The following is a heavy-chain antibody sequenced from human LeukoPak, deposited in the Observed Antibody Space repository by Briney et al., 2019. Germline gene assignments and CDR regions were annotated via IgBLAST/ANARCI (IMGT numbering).Heavy chain of an antibody. CDR2: ISGGDSA. CDR1: GFTFSSYA. V-gene: IGHV3-66*01. D-gene: IGHD5-24*01. CDR3: ATRDKGYYYGMDV. J-gene: IGHJ6*02. Sequence: GGSLRLSCAASGFTFSSYAMHWVRQAPGKGLEWVSIISGGDSAYYADSVKGRFTISRDSSKNTLYLQMNSLRAEDTAVYYCATRDKGYYYGMDVWGQGTTVTVSS.